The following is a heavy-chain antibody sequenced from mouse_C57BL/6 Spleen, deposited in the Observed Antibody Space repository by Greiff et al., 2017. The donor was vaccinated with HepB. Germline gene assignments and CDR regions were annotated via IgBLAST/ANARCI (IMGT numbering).Heavy chain of an antibody. J-gene: IGHJ2*01. CDR1: GYTFTSYW. Sequence: QVQLQQPGTELVKPGASVKLSCKASGYTFTSYWMHWVKQRPGQGLEWIGNINPSNGGTNYNEKFQSKATLTVDKSSSTDYMQLSSLKSEDSAVYYCARDYYGSSPYFDYWGQGTTLTVSS. CDR3: ARDYYGSSPYFDY. V-gene: IGHV1-53*01. D-gene: IGHD1-1*01. CDR2: INPSNGGT.